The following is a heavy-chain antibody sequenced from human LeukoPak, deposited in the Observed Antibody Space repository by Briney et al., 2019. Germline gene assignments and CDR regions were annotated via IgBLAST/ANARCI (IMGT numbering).Heavy chain of an antibody. CDR2: IDEDGKTI. D-gene: IGHD5-12*01. CDR3: ANFPADIVATIWDDY. V-gene: IGHV3-74*01. CDR1: GFTFNSYW. J-gene: IGHJ4*02. Sequence: GGSLRLSCAASGFTFNSYWMHWVRQAPGKGLVWVSRIDEDGKTIDYADSVKGRLTISRDNAKDTLYLQMSSLRAEDTAVYYCANFPADIVATIWDDYWGQGTLVTVSS.